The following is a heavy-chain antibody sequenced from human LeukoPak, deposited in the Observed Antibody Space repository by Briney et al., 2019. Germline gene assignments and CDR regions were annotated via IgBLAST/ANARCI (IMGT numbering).Heavy chain of an antibody. CDR3: ARDPYYGDYVV. J-gene: IGHJ4*02. V-gene: IGHV3-11*04. D-gene: IGHD4-17*01. CDR1: GFTFSDYY. Sequence: GGSLRLSCAASGFTFSDYYMSWIRQAPGKGLEWVSYISSSGSTIYYTDSVKGRFTNSRDNAKNSLYLQMNSLRAEDTAVYYCARDPYYGDYVVWGQGTLVTVSS. CDR2: ISSSGSTI.